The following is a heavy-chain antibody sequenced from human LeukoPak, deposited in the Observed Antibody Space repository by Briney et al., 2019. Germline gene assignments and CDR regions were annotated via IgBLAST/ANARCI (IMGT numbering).Heavy chain of an antibody. CDR1: GFTFSSYG. Sequence: GGSLRLSCAASGFTFSSYGMHRVRQAPGKGLEWVAVIWYDGSNKYYADSVKGRFTISRDNFKNTLYLQMNSLRAEDTAVYYCARDRRWLQLGYYFDYWGQGTLVTVSS. CDR2: IWYDGSNK. V-gene: IGHV3-33*01. CDR3: ARDRRWLQLGYYFDY. D-gene: IGHD5-24*01. J-gene: IGHJ4*02.